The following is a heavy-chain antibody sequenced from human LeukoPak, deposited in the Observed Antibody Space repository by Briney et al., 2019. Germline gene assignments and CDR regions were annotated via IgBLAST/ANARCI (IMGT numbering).Heavy chain of an antibody. CDR2: INPNSGGT. CDR3: ARSYYYDSSGYYSGG. J-gene: IGHJ4*02. Sequence: GASVKVSCKASGYTFTGYYLHWVRQPPARGLEWMGRINPNSGGTNYAQKFQGRVTMTRDTSISTAYMELSRLRSDDTAVYYCARSYYYDSSGYYSGGWGQGTLVTVSS. D-gene: IGHD3-22*01. CDR1: GYTFTGYY. V-gene: IGHV1-2*06.